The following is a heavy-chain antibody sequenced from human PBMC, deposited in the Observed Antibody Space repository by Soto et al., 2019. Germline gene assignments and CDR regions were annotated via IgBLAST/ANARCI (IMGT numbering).Heavy chain of an antibody. V-gene: IGHV4-34*01. CDR3: ARKLEASIRHVEWFSYKWFDP. CDR1: GSSLSGHA. CDR2: ITFRGVT. D-gene: IGHD3-9*01. J-gene: IGHJ5*02. Sequence: QVLPHQWGSGLLRPSGTRSLTCDVHGSSLSGHAWSWIGRPQGKGREWIGGITFRGVTNSHPSLKSRLSRSVDTSKNRISLNVSSVTAADTALYFCARKLEASIRHVEWFSYKWFDPWGPGTLVTVSS.